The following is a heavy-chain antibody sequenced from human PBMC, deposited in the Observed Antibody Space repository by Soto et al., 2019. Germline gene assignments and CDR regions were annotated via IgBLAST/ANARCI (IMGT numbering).Heavy chain of an antibody. CDR1: GYTFTGYY. V-gene: IGHV1-2*02. CDR2: INPNSGGT. D-gene: IGHD1-26*01. Sequence: ASVKVSCKASGYTFTGYYMHWVRQAPGQGLEWMGWINPNSGGTNYAQKFQGRVTMTRDTSISTAYMELSRLRSDDTAVYYCARTTSQWETTLDYWGQGTLVTVSS. CDR3: ARTTSQWETTLDY. J-gene: IGHJ4*02.